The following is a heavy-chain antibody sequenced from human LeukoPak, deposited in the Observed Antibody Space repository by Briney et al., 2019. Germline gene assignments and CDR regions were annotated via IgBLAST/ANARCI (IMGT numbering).Heavy chain of an antibody. CDR3: ARDRCGGDCSFDY. CDR2: INPNSGGT. J-gene: IGHJ4*02. V-gene: IGHV1-2*02. Sequence: GASVKVSCKASGYTFTGYYMHWVRQAPGQGLEWVGGINPNSGGTNYAQKFQGRVTMTRDTSISTAYMELSRLRSDDTAVYYCARDRCGGDCSFDYWGQGTLVTVSS. CDR1: GYTFTGYY. D-gene: IGHD2-21*01.